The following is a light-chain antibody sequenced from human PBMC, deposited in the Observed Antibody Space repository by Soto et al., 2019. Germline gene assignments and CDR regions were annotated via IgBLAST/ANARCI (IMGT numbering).Light chain of an antibody. CDR3: SSFTSSSVV. J-gene: IGLJ2*01. V-gene: IGLV2-14*01. Sequence: QSALTQPASVSGSRGQSITISCTGTSSDVGGYDYVSWYQQHPGKAPKLMISDVTNRPSGVSNRFSGSKSGNTASLTISGLQAEDEADYYCSSFTSSSVVFCGGTKRTVL. CDR2: DVT. CDR1: SSDVGGYDY.